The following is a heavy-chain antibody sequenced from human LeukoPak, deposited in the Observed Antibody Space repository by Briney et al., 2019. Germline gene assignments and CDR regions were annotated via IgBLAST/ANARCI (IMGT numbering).Heavy chain of an antibody. CDR1: GGSFSGYY. D-gene: IGHD3-10*01. J-gene: IGHJ4*02. CDR2: VNHSGSA. V-gene: IGHV4-34*01. CDR3: ARARGGVGIDY. Sequence: SETLSLTCAVYGGSFSGYYWTWIRQPPGKGLEWIGEVNHSGSANYNPSLKGRVTVSVDTSKNQFSLKVTSVTAADTAVYYCARARGGVGIDYWGQGTLVTVSS.